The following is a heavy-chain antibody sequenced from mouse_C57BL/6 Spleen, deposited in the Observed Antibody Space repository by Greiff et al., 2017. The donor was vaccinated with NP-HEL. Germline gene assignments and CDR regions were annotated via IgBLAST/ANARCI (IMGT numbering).Heavy chain of an antibody. D-gene: IGHD1-1*01. V-gene: IGHV14-4*01. CDR2: IDPENGDT. Sequence: EVQLQQSGAELVRPGASVKLSCTASGFNIKDDYMHWVKQRPEQGLEWIGWIDPENGDTEYASKFQGKATITADTSSNTAYMQLSSLTSEDTAVYYCASDYCGSSGYFDVWGTRTTVTVSS. CDR3: ASDYCGSSGYFDV. J-gene: IGHJ1*03. CDR1: GFNIKDDY.